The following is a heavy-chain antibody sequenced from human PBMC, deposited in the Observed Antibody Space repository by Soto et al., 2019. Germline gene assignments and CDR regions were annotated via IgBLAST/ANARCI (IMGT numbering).Heavy chain of an antibody. CDR1: GGSISSYY. V-gene: IGHV4-59*08. D-gene: IGHD3-22*01. J-gene: IGHJ6*02. CDR3: ARRLYYDSSGFEGGGMDV. CDR2: IYHSGST. Sequence: PSETLSLTCTVSGGSISSYYWSWIRQSPGKGPEWIGSIYHSGSTYYNPSLKSRVTISVDTSKNQFSLKLSSVTAADTAVYYCARRLYYDSSGFEGGGMDVWGQGTTVTVSS.